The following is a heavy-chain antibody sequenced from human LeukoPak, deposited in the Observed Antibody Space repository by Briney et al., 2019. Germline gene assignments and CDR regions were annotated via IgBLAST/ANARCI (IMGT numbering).Heavy chain of an antibody. J-gene: IGHJ4*02. CDR1: GFTFSDYN. Sequence: GGSLRLSCAASGFTFSDYNMRWIRQAPGKGLEWVSSISRSGSTKYYADSVKGRFTISRDNAKNSLFLQMNSLRAEDTAEYYCAKTRGSGPFDYWGQETLVTVSS. CDR2: ISRSGSTK. CDR3: AKTRGSGPFDY. V-gene: IGHV3-11*01. D-gene: IGHD3-10*01.